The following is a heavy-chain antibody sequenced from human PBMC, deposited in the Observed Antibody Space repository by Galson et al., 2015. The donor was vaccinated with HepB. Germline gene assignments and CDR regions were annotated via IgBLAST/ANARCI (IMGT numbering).Heavy chain of an antibody. CDR3: ARVGVDGGDGMDV. D-gene: IGHD5/OR15-5a*01. Sequence: SVKVSCKASGYTFTSYYMHWVRQAPGQGLEWMGIINPSGGSTSYAQKFQGRVTMTRDTSTSTVYMELSSLRSEDTAVYYCARVGVDGGDGMDVWGQGTTVTVSS. J-gene: IGHJ6*02. CDR1: GYTFTSYY. CDR2: INPSGGST. V-gene: IGHV1-46*01.